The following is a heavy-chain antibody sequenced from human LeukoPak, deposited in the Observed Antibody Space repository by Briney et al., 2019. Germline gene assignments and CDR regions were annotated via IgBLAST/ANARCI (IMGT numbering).Heavy chain of an antibody. D-gene: IGHD7-27*01. J-gene: IGHJ2*01. CDR1: GGSVRSGSYY. CDR2: IYYSGST. V-gene: IGHV4-61*01. Sequence: SETLSLTCTVSGGSVRSGSYYWSWIRQPPGKGLEWIGYIYYSGSTNYNPSLKSRVTISVDTSKNQFSLKLSSVTAADTAVYYCARMGIAPGQNWYLDLWGRGTLVTVSS. CDR3: ARMGIAPGQNWYLDL.